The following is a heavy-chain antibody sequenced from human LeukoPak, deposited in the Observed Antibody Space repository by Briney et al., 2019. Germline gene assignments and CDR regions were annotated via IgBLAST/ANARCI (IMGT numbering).Heavy chain of an antibody. J-gene: IGHJ4*02. Sequence: PGGSLRLSCAASGFTFSNYSMNWVRQAPGKGLEWVSSISSSSSYIYYADSVKGRFTISRDNAKNSLYLQMNSLRAEDTAVYYCARERWDIVVVPAAVDYWGQGTLVTVSS. V-gene: IGHV3-21*01. CDR3: ARERWDIVVVPAAVDY. CDR2: ISSSSSYI. D-gene: IGHD2-2*01. CDR1: GFTFSNYS.